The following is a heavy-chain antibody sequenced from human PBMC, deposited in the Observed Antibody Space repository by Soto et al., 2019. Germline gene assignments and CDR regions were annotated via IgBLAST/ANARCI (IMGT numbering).Heavy chain of an antibody. Sequence: ASVKVSCKASGYTFTGYYMHWVRQAPGQGLAWMGWINPNSGGTNYAQKFQGWVTMTRDTSISTAYMEMSRLRSDDTAVYYCARDLNSRGSYYEDYYYGMDVWGQGTTVTVSS. D-gene: IGHD1-26*01. CDR2: INPNSGGT. J-gene: IGHJ6*02. V-gene: IGHV1-2*04. CDR3: ARDLNSRGSYYEDYYYGMDV. CDR1: GYTFTGYY.